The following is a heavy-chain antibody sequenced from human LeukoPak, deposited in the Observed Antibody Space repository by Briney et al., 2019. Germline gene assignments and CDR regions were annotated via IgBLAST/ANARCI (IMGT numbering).Heavy chain of an antibody. J-gene: IGHJ4*02. D-gene: IGHD3-10*01. CDR2: ISGSGGGT. CDR3: AKTPDYYGSGSSSYIDC. CDR1: GFTFSSYA. Sequence: GGSLRFSCAASGFTFSSYAMSWVRQAPGKGLEWASAISGSGGGTYYANSVKGRFTISRDNSRDTLYLQMNSLRAEDTALYFCAKTPDYYGSGSSSYIDCWGQGTLVSVSS. V-gene: IGHV3-23*01.